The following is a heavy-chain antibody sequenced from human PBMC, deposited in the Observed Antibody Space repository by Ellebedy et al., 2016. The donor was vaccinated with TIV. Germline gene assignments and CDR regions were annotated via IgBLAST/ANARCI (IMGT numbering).Heavy chain of an antibody. CDR3: AKGGTYSSGWFDS. CDR2: ISGSGGST. Sequence: GESLKISXAASGFTFSSYAMSWVRQAPGKGLEWVSAISGSGGSTYYADSVKGRFTISRDNSKNTLYLQMNSLRAEDTAVYYCAKGGTYSSGWFDSWGQGTLVTVSS. V-gene: IGHV3-23*01. CDR1: GFTFSSYA. D-gene: IGHD6-19*01. J-gene: IGHJ5*01.